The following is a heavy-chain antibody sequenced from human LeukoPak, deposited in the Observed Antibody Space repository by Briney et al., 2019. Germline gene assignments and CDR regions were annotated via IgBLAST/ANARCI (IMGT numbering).Heavy chain of an antibody. Sequence: SVKVSCKASGGTFSSYAISWVRQAPGQGLEWMGGIIPIFGTANYAQKFQGRVTITADKSTSTAYMELSSLRSEDTAVYYCAPPYSGSWYYFDSGGREPRATVSS. CDR1: GGTFSSYA. CDR3: APPYSGSWYYFDS. CDR2: IIPIFGTA. D-gene: IGHD6-13*01. J-gene: IGHJ4*02. V-gene: IGHV1-69*06.